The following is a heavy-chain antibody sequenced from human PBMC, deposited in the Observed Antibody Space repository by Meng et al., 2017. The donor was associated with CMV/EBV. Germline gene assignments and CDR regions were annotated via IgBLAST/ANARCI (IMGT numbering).Heavy chain of an antibody. CDR1: GFTFSNAW. Sequence: GGSLRLSCAASGFTFSNAWMNWVRQAPGKGLEWVSSISSSSSYIYYADSVKGRFTISRDNAKNTLYLQMNSLRAEDTAVYYCARGGYYYDSSGYLKGWGQGTLVTVSS. CDR2: ISSSSSYI. D-gene: IGHD3-22*01. CDR3: ARGGYYYDSSGYLKG. V-gene: IGHV3-21*01. J-gene: IGHJ4*02.